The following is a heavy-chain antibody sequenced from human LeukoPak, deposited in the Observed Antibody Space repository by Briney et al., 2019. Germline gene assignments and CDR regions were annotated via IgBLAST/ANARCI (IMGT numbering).Heavy chain of an antibody. D-gene: IGHD5-24*01. V-gene: IGHV3-7*04. J-gene: IGHJ4*02. CDR1: GFTFSSYG. Sequence: GGSLRLSCAASGFTFSSYGMSWVRQAPGKGLEWVANIKQDGSEKYYVDSVKGRFTISRDNAKNSLYLRMNSLRAEDTAVYYCARGYRDGYNPDYWGQGTLVTVSS. CDR2: IKQDGSEK. CDR3: ARGYRDGYNPDY.